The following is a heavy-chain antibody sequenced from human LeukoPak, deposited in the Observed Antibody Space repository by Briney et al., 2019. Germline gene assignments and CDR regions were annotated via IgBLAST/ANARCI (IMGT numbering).Heavy chain of an antibody. D-gene: IGHD6-25*01. CDR1: GYRFTSYW. CDR3: ARSLTAAAGDY. J-gene: IGHJ4*02. Sequence: RGASLKISCKGSGYRFTSYWIGWVRQIPGKGLEWMAIIYPADSDIRYSPSFQGQVTISADKSISTAYLQWSSLKASDTAMYYCARSLTAAAGDYWGQGTLVTVSS. V-gene: IGHV5-51*01. CDR2: IYPADSDI.